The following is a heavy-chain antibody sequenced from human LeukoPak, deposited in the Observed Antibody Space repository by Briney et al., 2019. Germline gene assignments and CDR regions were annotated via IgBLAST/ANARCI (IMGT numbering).Heavy chain of an antibody. CDR1: GYTFTGYY. CDR3: ARGGVVPAARDAFDI. D-gene: IGHD2-2*01. J-gene: IGHJ3*02. Sequence: ASVKVSCKASGYTFTGYYMHWVRQAPGQGLEWMGWINPNSGGTNYAQKFQGRVTMTRDTSISTAYMELSRLRSDDTAAYYCARGGVVPAARDAFDIWGQGTMVTVSS. CDR2: INPNSGGT. V-gene: IGHV1-2*02.